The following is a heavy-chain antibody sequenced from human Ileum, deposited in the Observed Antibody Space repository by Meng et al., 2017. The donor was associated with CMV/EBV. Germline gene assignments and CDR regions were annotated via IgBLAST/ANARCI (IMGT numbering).Heavy chain of an antibody. D-gene: IGHD2-2*01. J-gene: IGHJ4*02. V-gene: IGHV3-48*03. Sequence: GESLKISCAASGFTFSSYEMNWVRQAPGKGLEWVSYISSSGSTIYYADSVNGRFTFSRDNAKNSQNLQMSSLRTEDTAVYYCARIVAAASDYWGQGTLVTVSS. CDR2: ISSSGSTI. CDR3: ARIVAAASDY. CDR1: GFTFSSYE.